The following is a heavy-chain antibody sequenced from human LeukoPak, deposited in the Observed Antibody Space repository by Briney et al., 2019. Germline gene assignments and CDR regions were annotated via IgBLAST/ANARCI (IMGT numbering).Heavy chain of an antibody. CDR2: IGVTGDT. Sequence: GGSLRLSCAASGFTFSKDDFHWVRQAPGKGLEWVAAIGVTGDTYYADSVKGRFTISREDAANSLYLQMRSLGAGDTALYYCIKEFCGSRAACAGGSYYDFWGRGALVTVSS. CDR3: IKEFCGSRAACAGGSYYDF. D-gene: IGHD2-15*01. CDR1: GFTFSKDD. J-gene: IGHJ2*01. V-gene: IGHV3-13*01.